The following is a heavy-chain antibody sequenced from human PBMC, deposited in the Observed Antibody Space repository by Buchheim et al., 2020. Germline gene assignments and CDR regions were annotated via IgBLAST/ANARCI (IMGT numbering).Heavy chain of an antibody. D-gene: IGHD5-12*01. J-gene: IGHJ6*02. CDR3: AKDRFGGYDSLYYYYGMDV. CDR1: GFTFSSYG. V-gene: IGHV3-30*18. Sequence: QVQLVESGGGVVQPGRSLRLSCAASGFTFSSYGMHWVRQAPGKGLEWVAVISYDGSNKYYADSVKGRFTISRDNSKNMLYLQVNSLRAEDAAVYYCAKDRFGGYDSLYYYYGMDVWGQGTT. CDR2: ISYDGSNK.